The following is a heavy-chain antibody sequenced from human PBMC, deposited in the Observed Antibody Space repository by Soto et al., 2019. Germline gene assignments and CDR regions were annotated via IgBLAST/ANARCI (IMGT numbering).Heavy chain of an antibody. CDR1: GESVSSNSAD. CDR2: TYHRSKWYN. V-gene: IGHV6-1*01. J-gene: IGHJ4*02. Sequence: QTLSLSYVMSGESVSSNSADWNWISQSLARGIEWVGRTYHRSKWYNDYAVSVKSRVSINPDTSKNQFSLQLNSVTPEDTAVYYCARDPGIAVAGTAYYFDYWGQGSLVTVCS. D-gene: IGHD6-19*01. CDR3: ARDPGIAVAGTAYYFDY.